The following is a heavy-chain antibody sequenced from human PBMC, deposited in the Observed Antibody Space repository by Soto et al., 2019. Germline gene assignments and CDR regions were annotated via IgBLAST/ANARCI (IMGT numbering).Heavy chain of an antibody. CDR3: ARGSGPNDAFDI. J-gene: IGHJ3*02. CDR2: IYYSGST. D-gene: IGHD2-15*01. Sequence: SATLSLTCTVPGISVRSSSYYWRWIRQPPGKGLEWIGYIYYSGSTNYNPSLKSRVTISVDTSKNQFSLKLSSVTAADTAVYYCARGSGPNDAFDIWGQGTMVS. V-gene: IGHV4-61*01. CDR1: GISVRSSSYY.